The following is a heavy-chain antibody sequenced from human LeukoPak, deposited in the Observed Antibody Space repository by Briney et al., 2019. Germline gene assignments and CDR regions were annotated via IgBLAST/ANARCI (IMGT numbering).Heavy chain of an antibody. CDR1: GFTFSNYG. Sequence: PGGSLRLSCATSGFTFSNYGMHYVRQAPVKGLEWVAVISDDGSKKYYADSVNGRFTISRDTSNNTLYLHMNSLRPEDTAVYYCAKDRETTASGTFDYWGQGTLVTVSS. CDR2: ISDDGSKK. D-gene: IGHD6-13*01. J-gene: IGHJ4*02. V-gene: IGHV3-30*18. CDR3: AKDRETTASGTFDY.